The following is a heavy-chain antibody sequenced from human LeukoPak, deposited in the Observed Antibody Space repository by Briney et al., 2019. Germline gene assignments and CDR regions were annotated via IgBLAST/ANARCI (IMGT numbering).Heavy chain of an antibody. V-gene: IGHV3-23*01. Sequence: GGSLRLSCAASGFTFSSYAMSWVRQAPGKGLEWVSAISGSGGSTYYADSVKGRFTISRDNSKNTLYLQMNSLRAEDTAVYYCAKDPVVWGSYRYTPFDYWGQGTLVTVSS. J-gene: IGHJ4*02. CDR3: AKDPVVWGSYRYTPFDY. D-gene: IGHD3-16*02. CDR2: ISGSGGST. CDR1: GFTFSSYA.